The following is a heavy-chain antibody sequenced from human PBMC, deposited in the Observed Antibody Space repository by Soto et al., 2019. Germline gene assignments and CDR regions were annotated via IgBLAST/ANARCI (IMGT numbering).Heavy chain of an antibody. J-gene: IGHJ6*02. D-gene: IGHD3-10*01. Sequence: GGSLRLSCAASGFTFSSYAMSWVRQAPGKGLEWVSAISGSGGSTYYADSVKGRFTISRDNSKNTLYLQMNSLRAEDTAVYYCAKDGWFGEFLYYYYGMDVWGQGATVTVSS. CDR3: AKDGWFGEFLYYYYGMDV. V-gene: IGHV3-23*01. CDR1: GFTFSSYA. CDR2: ISGSGGST.